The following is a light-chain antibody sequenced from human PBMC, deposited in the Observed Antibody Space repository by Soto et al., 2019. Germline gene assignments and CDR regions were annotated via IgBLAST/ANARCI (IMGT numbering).Light chain of an antibody. CDR1: RSKIGNNA. CDR3: ATWDDSLNARGV. V-gene: IGLV1-44*01. Sequence: QSVLTQTPSASGTPGQRVTISCSGSRSKIGNNAVSWYQQFPGTAPKLLIYNNNQRPSGVPDRFSGSKSATSASLAIRGLQGEDEADDSCATWDDSLNARGVFGGGTKLTVL. CDR2: NNN. J-gene: IGLJ3*02.